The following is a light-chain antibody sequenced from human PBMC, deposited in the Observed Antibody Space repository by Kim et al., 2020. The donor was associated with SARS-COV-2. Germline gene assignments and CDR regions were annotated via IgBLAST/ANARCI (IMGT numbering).Light chain of an antibody. CDR2: TNT. V-gene: IGLV1-44*01. CDR1: TSNIRSNT. CDR3: AAWDDSLNVWV. J-gene: IGLJ3*02. Sequence: QSVLTQPPSASGTPGQGVTISCSGSTSNIRSNTVSWYQQLPGTVPKLLIHTNTQRTSGVPGRFSGSRSGAAASLDITELQSDDEADYYCAAWDDSLNVWVFGGGTQLTVL.